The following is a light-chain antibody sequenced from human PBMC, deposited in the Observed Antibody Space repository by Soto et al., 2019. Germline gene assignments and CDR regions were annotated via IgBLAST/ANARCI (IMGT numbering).Light chain of an antibody. J-gene: IGKJ1*01. V-gene: IGKV1-39*01. CDR2: AAS. CDR1: QSISSY. CDR3: QQIYSTPPT. Sequence: DIQMTQSPSSLSASVGDRVTITGRVSQSISSYLNWYNQKPGKASKLLIYAASSLQSWVPLRFSGSGSGTDCTLTISSLQHADFAPYYCQQIYSTPPTFGQGTKVEIK.